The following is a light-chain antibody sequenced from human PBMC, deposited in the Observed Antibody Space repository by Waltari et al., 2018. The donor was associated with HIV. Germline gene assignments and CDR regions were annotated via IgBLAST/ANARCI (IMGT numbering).Light chain of an antibody. J-gene: IGLJ2*01. V-gene: IGLV1-40*01. Sequence: QSVLTQPPSVSGAPGQRVTISCTGRSSHIGAGYDVHWYQQLPGTAPTLLSYGTNNRPSGVPDRFSGSKSGTSASLAITGLQAEDEAEYYCQSYDSSLSGWVVFGGGTKVTVL. CDR2: GTN. CDR3: QSYDSSLSGWVV. CDR1: SSHIGAGYD.